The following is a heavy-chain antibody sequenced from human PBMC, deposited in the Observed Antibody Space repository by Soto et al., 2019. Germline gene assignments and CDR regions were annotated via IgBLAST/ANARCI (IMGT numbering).Heavy chain of an antibody. J-gene: IGHJ4*02. CDR2: IIPVFGTT. V-gene: IGHV1-69*13. CDR1: GGLFSSFA. D-gene: IGHD3-16*01. Sequence: SVKVSCKDSGGLFSSFAISWVRQAPGQGLEWMGGIIPVFGTTNYAQKFQGRVTITADESTNTAYMELSSLTSDDTAMYYCARGGGPYVWFNEFWGQGTQVTVSS. CDR3: ARGGGPYVWFNEF.